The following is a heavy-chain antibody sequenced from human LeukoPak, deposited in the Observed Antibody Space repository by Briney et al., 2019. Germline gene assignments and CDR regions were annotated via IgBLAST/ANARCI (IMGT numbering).Heavy chain of an antibody. J-gene: IGHJ4*02. D-gene: IGHD3-22*01. Sequence: SQTLSLTCAVSGGSISSGGYSWSWIRQPPGKGLEWIGYIYHSGSTYYNPSLKSRVTISVDRSKNQFSLKLSSVTAADTAVYYCATLDGGGVNYDSSGYFDYWGQGTLVTVSS. V-gene: IGHV4-30-2*01. CDR1: GGSISSGGYS. CDR2: IYHSGST. CDR3: ATLDGGGVNYDSSGYFDY.